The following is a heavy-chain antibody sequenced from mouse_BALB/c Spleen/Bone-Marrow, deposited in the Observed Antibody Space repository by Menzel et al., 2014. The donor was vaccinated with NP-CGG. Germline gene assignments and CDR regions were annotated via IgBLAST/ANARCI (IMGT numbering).Heavy chain of an antibody. D-gene: IGHD3-1*01. Sequence: VQLQQSGSVLVRPGASVKLSCKASGYTFTYSWIHWAKQRPGHGPEWIGEIHPNSGNSNYNEIFKGKARLTVDSSSSTAYVDLSSLTSEDSAVYYCSRHHRFAYYFDYWGQGTTLTVSS. CDR2: IHPNSGNS. CDR1: GYTFTYSW. J-gene: IGHJ2*01. CDR3: SRHHRFAYYFDY. V-gene: IGHV1S130*01.